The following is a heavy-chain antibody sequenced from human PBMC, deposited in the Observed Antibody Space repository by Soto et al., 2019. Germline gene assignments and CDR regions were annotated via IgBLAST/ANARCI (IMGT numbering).Heavy chain of an antibody. CDR2: ISGSGGST. D-gene: IGHD3-9*01. Sequence: EVQLLESGGGLVQPGGSLRLSCAASGFTFSSYAMSWVRQAPGKGLEWVSAISGSGGSTYYADSVKGRFTISRDNSKNTLYLQMNSRRAEDTAVDYCAKNVWGITIFGGMDVWGQGTTVTVSS. CDR1: GFTFSSYA. J-gene: IGHJ6*02. V-gene: IGHV3-23*01. CDR3: AKNVWGITIFGGMDV.